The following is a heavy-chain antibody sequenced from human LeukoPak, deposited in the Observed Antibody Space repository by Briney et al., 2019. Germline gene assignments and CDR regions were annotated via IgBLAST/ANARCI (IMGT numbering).Heavy chain of an antibody. Sequence: GASVKVSCKASGYTFTGYYMHWVRQAPGQGLEWMGWINPNSGGTNHAQKFQGRVTMTRDTSISTAYMELSRLRSDDTAVYYCARDLEGSSWYIFDYWGQGTLVTVSS. V-gene: IGHV1-2*02. CDR2: INPNSGGT. J-gene: IGHJ4*02. D-gene: IGHD6-13*01. CDR1: GYTFTGYY. CDR3: ARDLEGSSWYIFDY.